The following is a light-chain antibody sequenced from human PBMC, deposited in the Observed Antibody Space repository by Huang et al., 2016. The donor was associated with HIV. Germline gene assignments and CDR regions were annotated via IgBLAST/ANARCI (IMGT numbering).Light chain of an antibody. Sequence: DIVMTQSPDSLAVSLGEAATLTCRSSQSVLSSATNKNYLAWFQQKSGQSPKLLMFWASTREAGVPDRVSASGSGTHFTLTINNVKTEDVAIYYCQQYYSSPQTFGPGTRVEI. CDR2: WAS. J-gene: IGKJ1*01. CDR1: QSVLSSATNKNY. V-gene: IGKV4-1*01. CDR3: QQYYSSPQT.